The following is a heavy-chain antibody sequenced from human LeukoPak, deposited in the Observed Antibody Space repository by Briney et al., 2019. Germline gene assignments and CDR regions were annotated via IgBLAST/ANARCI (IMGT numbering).Heavy chain of an antibody. D-gene: IGHD6-19*01. V-gene: IGHV3-9*01. Sequence: PGRSLRLSCAASGFTFDDYAMHWVRQAPGKGLEWVSGISWNSGSIGYADSVKGRFTISRDNAKNSLYLQMNSLRAEDTALYYCAKDDDRIAVAGVPPIPFGDWGQGTLVTVSS. CDR1: GFTFDDYA. CDR2: ISWNSGSI. CDR3: AKDDDRIAVAGVPPIPFGD. J-gene: IGHJ4*02.